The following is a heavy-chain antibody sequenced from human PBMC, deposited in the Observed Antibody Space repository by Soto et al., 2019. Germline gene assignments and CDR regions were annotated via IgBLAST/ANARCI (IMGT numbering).Heavy chain of an antibody. Sequence: EVQLVESGGGLVQPGGFLRLSCAASGFTFSSYSMNWVRQAPGKGLEWVSYISSSSSTIYYADSVKGRFTISRDNAKNSLYLQMNSLRDEDTAVYYCARDMLGSQLRYFDWLFTTFDYWGQGTLVTVSS. CDR3: ARDMLGSQLRYFDWLFTTFDY. V-gene: IGHV3-48*02. CDR2: ISSSSSTI. D-gene: IGHD3-9*01. J-gene: IGHJ4*02. CDR1: GFTFSSYS.